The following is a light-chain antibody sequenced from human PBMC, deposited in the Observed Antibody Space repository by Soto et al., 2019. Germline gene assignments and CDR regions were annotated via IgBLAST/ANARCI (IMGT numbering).Light chain of an antibody. CDR2: KAS. Sequence: DIQMTQSPSTLSASVGDRVTITCRASQSISSWLAWYQQKPGKAPNLLIYKASSLQSGVPSRFSGSGSGTEFTLTISGLQPDDFATYYCQQCNSYPYTFGQGTKLEI. CDR3: QQCNSYPYT. J-gene: IGKJ2*01. CDR1: QSISSW. V-gene: IGKV1-5*03.